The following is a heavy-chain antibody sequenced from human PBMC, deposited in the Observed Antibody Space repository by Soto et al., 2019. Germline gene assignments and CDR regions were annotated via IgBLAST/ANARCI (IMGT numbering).Heavy chain of an antibody. V-gene: IGHV4-59*01. J-gene: IGHJ5*02. CDR3: ERYKDHAPGAYNWFDP. D-gene: IGHD1-26*01. Sequence: SETLSLTCTVSGGSTSSYYWSWIRQSPGKGLELIGHIYYSGYTKTNYNPSLKSRVTISVDTSKKQFSLKLSSVTAADTAVYYCERYKDHAPGAYNWFDPWGQGTLVTVSA. CDR2: IYYSGYTKT. CDR1: GGSTSSYY.